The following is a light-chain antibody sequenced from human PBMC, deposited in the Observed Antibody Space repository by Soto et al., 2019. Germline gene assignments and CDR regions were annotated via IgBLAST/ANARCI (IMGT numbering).Light chain of an antibody. CDR3: QQYYGSPPA. CDR2: WAS. J-gene: IGKJ1*01. Sequence: DIVMTQSPDSLAVSLGERATINCKSSQTVLYSSNNKNYLAWYQQKPGQPPKLLIYWASTRESGVPDRFSGSGSGTDFTLTISSLQAEDVAIYFCQQYYGSPPAFGQGNKVEIK. V-gene: IGKV4-1*01. CDR1: QTVLYSSNNKNY.